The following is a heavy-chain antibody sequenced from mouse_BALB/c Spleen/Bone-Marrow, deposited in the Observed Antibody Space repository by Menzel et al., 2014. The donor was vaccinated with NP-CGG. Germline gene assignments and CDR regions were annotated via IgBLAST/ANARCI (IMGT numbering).Heavy chain of an antibody. J-gene: IGHJ2*01. CDR1: GYAFSSYW. CDR2: ILPGSGST. Sequence: VQLQQSGAELMKPGASVKISCKATGYAFSSYWIEWVKQRPEHGLEWIGEILPGSGSTNYNEKFKGEATFTADTSSNTAYMQLSSLTSEDSAVYYCARYYRYDYWGQSTTLTVSS. D-gene: IGHD2-14*01. CDR3: ARYYRYDY. V-gene: IGHV1-9*01.